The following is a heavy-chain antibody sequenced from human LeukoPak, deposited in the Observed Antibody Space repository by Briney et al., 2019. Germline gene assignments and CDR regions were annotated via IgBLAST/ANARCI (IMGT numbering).Heavy chain of an antibody. CDR2: ISSSGSTI. J-gene: IGHJ4*02. D-gene: IGHD3-10*01. V-gene: IGHV3-11*01. CDR3: AKRVAAGVFEDY. CDR1: GFTFSDYY. Sequence: GGSLRLSCAASGFTFSDYYMSWIRQAPGKGLEWVSYISSSGSTIYYADSVKGRFTISRDNAKNSLYLQMNSLRAEDTAVYYCAKRVAAGVFEDYWGQGTLVTVSS.